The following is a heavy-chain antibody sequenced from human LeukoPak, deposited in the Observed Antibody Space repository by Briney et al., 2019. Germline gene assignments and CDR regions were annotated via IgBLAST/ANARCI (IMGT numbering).Heavy chain of an antibody. CDR2: INSDGSST. J-gene: IGHJ6*02. D-gene: IGHD3-10*01. Sequence: PGGSLRLSCAASGFTFSSYWMHWVRQAPGKGLVLVSRINSDGSSTSYADSVKGRFTISRDNAKNTLYLQMNSLRAEDTAVYYCAREEYGSERGYYYYYGMDVWGQGTTVTVSS. CDR3: AREEYGSERGYYYYYGMDV. CDR1: GFTFSSYW. V-gene: IGHV3-74*01.